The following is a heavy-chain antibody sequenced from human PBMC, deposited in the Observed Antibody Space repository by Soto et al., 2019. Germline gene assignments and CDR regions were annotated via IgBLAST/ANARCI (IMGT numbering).Heavy chain of an antibody. CDR3: ARVDTAAAGYFDY. V-gene: IGHV3-33*01. Sequence: PGGSLRLSCAASGFTFSIYGMHWVRQAPGKGLEWVAVIWYDGSDKYYADSVKGRFTISRDNSKNTLYLQMNSLGAEDTAVYYCARVDTAAAGYFDYWGQGTLVTVSS. CDR2: IWYDGSDK. D-gene: IGHD6-13*01. J-gene: IGHJ4*02. CDR1: GFTFSIYG.